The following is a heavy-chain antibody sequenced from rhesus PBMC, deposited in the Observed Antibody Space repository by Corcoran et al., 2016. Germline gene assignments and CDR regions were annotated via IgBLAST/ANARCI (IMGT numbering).Heavy chain of an antibody. Sequence: QVQLQESGPGVVKPSETLSLTCAVSGGSIRDSYRWSWIRQSPGKGLEWIGYIYGSSGRPYYNPSLKRRVTSSTDTSKNQVSLKLSSVTAADTAVYYCATSLTGDRYFDYWGQGVLVTVSS. CDR1: GGSIRDSYR. D-gene: IGHD7-45*01. V-gene: IGHV4S18*01. CDR3: ATSLTGDRYFDY. CDR2: IYGSSGRP. J-gene: IGHJ4*01.